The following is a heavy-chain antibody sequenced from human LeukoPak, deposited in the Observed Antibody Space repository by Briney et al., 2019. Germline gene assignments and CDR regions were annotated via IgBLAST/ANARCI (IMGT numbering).Heavy chain of an antibody. CDR2: IYYSGST. D-gene: IGHD5-12*01. Sequence: KPSETLSLTCTVSGGSISSYYWSWIRQPPGKGLEWIGYIYYSGSTNYNPSLKSRVTISVDTSKNQFSLKLSSVTAADTAVYYCAIPREGLRNLRAFDYWGQGTLVTVSS. V-gene: IGHV4-59*12. CDR3: AIPREGLRNLRAFDY. CDR1: GGSISSYY. J-gene: IGHJ4*02.